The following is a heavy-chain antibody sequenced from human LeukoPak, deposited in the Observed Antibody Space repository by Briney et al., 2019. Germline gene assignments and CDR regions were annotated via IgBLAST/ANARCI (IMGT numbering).Heavy chain of an antibody. CDR3: ARDVYYNWFDP. CDR1: GFTFSSYA. V-gene: IGHV3-23*01. D-gene: IGHD2-8*01. CDR2: ISGSGSTT. Sequence: GGSLRLSCAASGFTFSSYAMNWVRQAPGKGLEWVSAISGSGSTTYYADSVKGRFTISRDNSKNTLYLQMNSLRAEDTAVYYCARDVYYNWFDPWGQGTLVTVSS. J-gene: IGHJ5*02.